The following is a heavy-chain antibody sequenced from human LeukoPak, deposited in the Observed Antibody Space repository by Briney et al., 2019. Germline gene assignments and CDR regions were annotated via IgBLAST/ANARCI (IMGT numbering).Heavy chain of an antibody. V-gene: IGHV4-61*01. D-gene: IGHD6-13*01. CDR1: GGSVSSGSYY. J-gene: IGHJ4*02. CDR3: ARRGSSWSLSHMVDY. Sequence: SETLSLTCTVSGGSVSSGSYYWSWIRQPPGKGLEWIGYIYYSGSTNYNPSLKSRVTISVDTSKDQFSLKLSSVTAADTAVYYCARRGSSWSLSHMVDYWGQGTLVTVSS. CDR2: IYYSGST.